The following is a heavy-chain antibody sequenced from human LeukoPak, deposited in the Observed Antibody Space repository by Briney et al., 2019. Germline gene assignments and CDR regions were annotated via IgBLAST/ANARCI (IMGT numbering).Heavy chain of an antibody. D-gene: IGHD3-22*01. CDR2: VSAYNGNT. CDR3: ASDPYFDSSGYTYFDY. Sequence: ASVKVSCKASGYTFTSCGISWVRQAPGQGLEWMGWVSAYNGNTNYAQKLQGRVTMTTDTSTSTAYMELRSLRSDDPAVYYCASDPYFDSSGYTYFDYWGQGTLVTVSS. J-gene: IGHJ4*02. V-gene: IGHV1-18*01. CDR1: GYTFTSCG.